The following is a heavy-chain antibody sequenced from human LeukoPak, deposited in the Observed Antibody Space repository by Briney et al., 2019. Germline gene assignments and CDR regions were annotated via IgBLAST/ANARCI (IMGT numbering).Heavy chain of an antibody. CDR3: ARAREAQWLVDY. CDR1: GFSFSDYS. J-gene: IGHJ4*02. V-gene: IGHV3-48*01. CDR2: ISSSSSSR. D-gene: IGHD6-19*01. Sequence: GGSLRLSCAASGFSFSDYSMNWVRQAPGKGLEWVSYISSSSSSRYYADSVKGRFTISRDNGKNSLYLQMNSLSAEDTGVYYCARAREAQWLVDYWGQGTLVTVSS.